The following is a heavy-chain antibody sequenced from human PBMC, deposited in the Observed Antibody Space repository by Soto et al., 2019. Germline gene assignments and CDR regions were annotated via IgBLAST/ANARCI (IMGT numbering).Heavy chain of an antibody. J-gene: IGHJ3*02. CDR3: ATGGTGAGKDAFDI. V-gene: IGHV1-2*04. Sequence: ASVKVSCKASGYTFTGYYMHWVRQAPGQGLEWMGWINPNSGGTNYAQKFQGWVTMTRDTSISTAYMELSRLRSDDTAVYYCATGGTGAGKDAFDIWGQGTMVTVSS. CDR1: GYTFTGYY. CDR2: INPNSGGT. D-gene: IGHD7-27*01.